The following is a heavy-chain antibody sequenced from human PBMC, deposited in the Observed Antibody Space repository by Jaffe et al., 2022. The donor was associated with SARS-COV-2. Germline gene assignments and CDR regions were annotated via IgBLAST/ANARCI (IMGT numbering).Heavy chain of an antibody. CDR2: ISGSGGST. D-gene: IGHD4-17*01. Sequence: EVQLLESGGGLVQPGGSLRLSCAASGFTFSSYAMSWVRQAPGKGLEWVSAISGSGGSTYYADSVKGRFTISRDNSKNTLYLQMNSLRAEDTAVYYCAKDLPTTVTTGRFYGMDVWGQGTTVTVSS. CDR1: GFTFSSYA. V-gene: IGHV3-23*01. CDR3: AKDLPTTVTTGRFYGMDV. J-gene: IGHJ6*02.